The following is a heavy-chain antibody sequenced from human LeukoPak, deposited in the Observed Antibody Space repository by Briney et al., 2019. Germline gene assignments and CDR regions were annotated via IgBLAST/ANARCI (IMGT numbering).Heavy chain of an antibody. V-gene: IGHV1-2*06. CDR3: ARVVTTVSTGVNWFDP. J-gene: IGHJ5*02. CDR1: GYSFTDYY. CDR2: INPNSGGT. Sequence: ASVKVSCKASGYSFTDYYMLWVRQAPGQGLEWMGRINPNSGGTNYAQKFQGRVTITRDTSISTVYMELSRLTSDDTAVYYCARVVTTVSTGVNWFDPWGQGTLVTVSS. D-gene: IGHD4-17*01.